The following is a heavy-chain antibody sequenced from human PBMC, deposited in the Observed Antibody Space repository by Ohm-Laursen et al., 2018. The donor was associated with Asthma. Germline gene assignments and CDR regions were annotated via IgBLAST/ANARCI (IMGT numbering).Heavy chain of an antibody. CDR2: ISAYNGNT. V-gene: IGHV1-18*01. CDR3: ARWAGTTLLDNWFDP. CDR1: GYTFTSYG. D-gene: IGHD1-7*01. Sequence: ASVKVSCKASGYTFTSYGISWVRQAPGQGLEWMGWISAYNGNTNYAQKLQGRVTMTTDTSTSTAYMELRSLRSDDTAVYYCARWAGTTLLDNWFDPWGQGTLVTVSS. J-gene: IGHJ5*02.